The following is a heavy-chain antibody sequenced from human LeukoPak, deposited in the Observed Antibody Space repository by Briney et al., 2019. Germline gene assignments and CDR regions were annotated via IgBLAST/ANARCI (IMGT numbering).Heavy chain of an antibody. CDR1: GYTFTSYD. J-gene: IGHJ5*02. CDR3: ARGYNYYDSSGYLRYQYNWFDP. Sequence: ASVKVSCKASGYTFTSYDINWVRQATGQGLEWMGWMNPNSGNTGYAQKFQGRVTMTRNTSISTAYMELSSLRSEDTAVYYCARGYNYYDSSGYLRYQYNWFDPWGQGTLVTVSS. CDR2: MNPNSGNT. V-gene: IGHV1-8*01. D-gene: IGHD3-22*01.